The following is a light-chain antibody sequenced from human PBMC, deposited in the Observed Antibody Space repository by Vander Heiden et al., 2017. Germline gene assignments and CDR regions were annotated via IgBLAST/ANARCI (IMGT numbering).Light chain of an antibody. CDR3: QQSYRALT. CDR1: QSISSY. J-gene: IGKJ3*01. CDR2: AAS. V-gene: IGKV1-39*01. Sequence: IQMTQSPSSLSASVGDRVTITCRASQSISSYLNWYQQKPGKAPELLIYAASSLQSGVPSRFSGSGSGTDFTLTISSLQPEDFATYYCQQSYRALTFGPGTKVDIK.